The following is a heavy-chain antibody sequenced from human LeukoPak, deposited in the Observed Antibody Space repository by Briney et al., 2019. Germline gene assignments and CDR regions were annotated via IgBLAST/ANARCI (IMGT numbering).Heavy chain of an antibody. J-gene: IGHJ4*02. CDR1: GFTFSSYW. CDR3: AKETTGYSSSWDFDY. V-gene: IGHV3-74*03. Sequence: GGSLRLSCAASGFTFSSYWMNWVRQAPGKGLVWVSRISGDGSSTKYADSVKGRFTISRDNSKNTLYLQLSSLRAEDTAVYYCAKETTGYSSSWDFDYWGQGTLVTVSS. D-gene: IGHD6-13*01. CDR2: ISGDGSST.